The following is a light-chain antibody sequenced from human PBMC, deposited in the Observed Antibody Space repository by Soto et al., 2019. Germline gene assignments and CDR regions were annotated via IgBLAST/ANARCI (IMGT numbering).Light chain of an antibody. CDR3: SAYTSSSTPYV. J-gene: IGLJ1*01. CDR2: DVR. Sequence: QSFLAQAASVSGSPGRSITISCTGTSNDVGGYNYVSWYQQHPDTAPKLIIYDVRYRPSGVSDRFSGSKSGNPASLTISGLQAEDEADYYCSAYTSSSTPYVFGSGTKVTVL. CDR1: SNDVGGYNY. V-gene: IGLV2-14*01.